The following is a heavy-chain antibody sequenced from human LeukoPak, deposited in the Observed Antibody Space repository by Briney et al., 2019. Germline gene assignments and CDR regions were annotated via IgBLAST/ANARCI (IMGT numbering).Heavy chain of an antibody. CDR1: GGSFGRYA. Sequence: ASVKVSCKAPGGSFGRYAISWVRQAPGQGLEWTGGIVPILGTANYAQKFQGRVTITADDSTGTAYMELTSLRSADTAVYYCARSQGYSYGSSYWGQGTLVTVSS. D-gene: IGHD5-18*01. CDR3: ARSQGYSYGSSY. CDR2: IVPILGTA. V-gene: IGHV1-69*13. J-gene: IGHJ4*02.